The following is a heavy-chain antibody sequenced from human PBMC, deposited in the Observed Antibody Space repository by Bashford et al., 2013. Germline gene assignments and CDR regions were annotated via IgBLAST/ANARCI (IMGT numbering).Heavy chain of an antibody. Sequence: GGSLRLSCVASGFALADYYMNWVRQSPGRGLEWLSYISGSRRNTDYATSVRGRFTISRDSAENSLYLQMDSLRPEDSAVYYCVRSGSYPPWRAFDSWGQGTQVTVSS. CDR1: GFALADYY. D-gene: IGHD6-19*01. CDR3: VRSGSYPPWRAFDS. V-gene: IGHV3-11*06. J-gene: IGHJ4*02. CDR2: ISGSRRNT.